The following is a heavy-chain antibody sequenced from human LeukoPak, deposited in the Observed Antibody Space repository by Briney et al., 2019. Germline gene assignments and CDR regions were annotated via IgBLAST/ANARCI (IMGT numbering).Heavy chain of an antibody. Sequence: GGSLRLSCAASGFTFRSYGMYWVRQAPGKGLECVAVISYDGSNIYYANSLKGRFTISRDNSKNTLYLHMNSLRPEDTAVYYCAKDRGGTTGGFDYWGRGTVVTVSS. D-gene: IGHD1-1*01. CDR1: GFTFRSYG. CDR3: AKDRGGTTGGFDY. CDR2: ISYDGSNI. J-gene: IGHJ4*02. V-gene: IGHV3-30*18.